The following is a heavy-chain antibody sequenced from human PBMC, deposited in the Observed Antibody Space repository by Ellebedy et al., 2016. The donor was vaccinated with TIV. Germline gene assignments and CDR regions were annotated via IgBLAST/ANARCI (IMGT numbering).Heavy chain of an antibody. Sequence: GESLKISCAASGISLRSYAMSWVRQAPGKGLEWVAVIAHDGSVQHYADFARGRFIVSRDNFKNTLHLQMDNLKVEETAIYYCSKEISPRSSNGWPFDQWGQGTLVTVSS. CDR1: GISLRSYA. D-gene: IGHD6-19*01. CDR2: IAHDGSVQ. CDR3: SKEISPRSSNGWPFDQ. V-gene: IGHV3-30*18. J-gene: IGHJ4*02.